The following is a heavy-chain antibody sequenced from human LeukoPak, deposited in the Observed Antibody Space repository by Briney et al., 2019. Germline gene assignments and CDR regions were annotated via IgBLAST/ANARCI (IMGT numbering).Heavy chain of an antibody. CDR3: ASGSLGDGYGVGDYYQYMDV. D-gene: IGHD5-24*01. J-gene: IGHJ6*03. Sequence: SVKVSCKASGGTFNSYAISWVRQPPGQGLEWMGGIMPLVGTANYAQEFQGRVTFTTDESASTAYMEVSSLRSEDTAVYYCASGSLGDGYGVGDYYQYMDVWGKGTTVTVSS. V-gene: IGHV1-69*05. CDR2: IMPLVGTA. CDR1: GGTFNSYA.